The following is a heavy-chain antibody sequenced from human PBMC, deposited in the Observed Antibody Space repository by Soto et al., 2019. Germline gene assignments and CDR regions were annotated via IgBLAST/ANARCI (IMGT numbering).Heavy chain of an antibody. CDR2: INGGSDSI. J-gene: IGHJ4*02. V-gene: IGHV3-48*02. D-gene: IGHD6-19*01. CDR3: AKSGDSAGWGIDF. CDR1: GFMFDSFA. Sequence: EVQLVESGGGLVQPGGSLRLYCVGSGFMFDSFAMNWVRQAPGKVLEWVSYINGGSDSIYYAESVKGRFTISRDNARNSLSLQMNSLSDEDTAVYYCAKSGDSAGWGIDFWGQGTLVTVSS.